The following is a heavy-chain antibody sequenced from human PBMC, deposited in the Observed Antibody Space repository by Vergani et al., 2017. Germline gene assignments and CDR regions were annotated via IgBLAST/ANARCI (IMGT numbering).Heavy chain of an antibody. V-gene: IGHV4-38-2*02. Sequence: QIQLQESGPGLVKPSETLSLTCSVSGYSISRGFYWAWIRQTPAKGLEWFGGMFHTGESSNSPSLQSRVAFSMDTSKHQFSLQPTSVTAADKAVYFCGVIMVRSPRPDNWFDSWGRGTLVTVSS. CDR3: GVIMVRSPRPDNWFDS. J-gene: IGHJ5*01. D-gene: IGHD3-10*01. CDR2: MFHTGES. CDR1: GYSISRGFY.